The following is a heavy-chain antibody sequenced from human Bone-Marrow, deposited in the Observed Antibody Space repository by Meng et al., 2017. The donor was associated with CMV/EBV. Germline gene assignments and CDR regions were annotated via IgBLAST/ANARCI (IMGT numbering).Heavy chain of an antibody. J-gene: IGHJ2*01. CDR1: GFTVSSNY. Sequence: CEACGFTVSSNYMNWVRQAPGKGLEWVSIIYRDGTTYYADSVKGRFTISRDNPKNTLYLQMTSLRVEDTALYYCARGAAAGNWYFDLWGRGSLVTVSS. CDR2: IYRDGTT. D-gene: IGHD6-13*01. V-gene: IGHV3-66*02. CDR3: ARGAAAGNWYFDL.